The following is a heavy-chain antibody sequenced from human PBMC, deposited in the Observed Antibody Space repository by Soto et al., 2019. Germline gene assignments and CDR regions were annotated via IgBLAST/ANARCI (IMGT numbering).Heavy chain of an antibody. D-gene: IGHD3-22*01. CDR3: AKSNDSSGYYTWYFDL. CDR2: ISGSGGST. Sequence: GGSLRLSCAASGFSFSSYAMSWVRQAPGKGLEWVSPISGSGGSTYYADSVKGRFTISRDNSKNTLYLQMNSPRAEDTAVYYCAKSNDSSGYYTWYFDLWGRGTLVTVSS. J-gene: IGHJ2*01. CDR1: GFSFSSYA. V-gene: IGHV3-23*01.